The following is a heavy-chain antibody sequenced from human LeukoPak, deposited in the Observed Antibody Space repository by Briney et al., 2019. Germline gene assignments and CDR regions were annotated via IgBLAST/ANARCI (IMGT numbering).Heavy chain of an antibody. V-gene: IGHV4-38-2*02. CDR1: GYSISSGYY. J-gene: IGHJ4*02. D-gene: IGHD3/OR15-3a*01. Sequence: HPSETLSLTCTVSGYSISSGYYWGWIRQPPGKGLEWIGNIYHSGNTYYNPSLKSRVTISVDTSKNQLSLKLSSVTAADTAVYYCARGVISPLISGPDYWGQGTLVTVSS. CDR2: IYHSGNT. CDR3: ARGVISPLISGPDY.